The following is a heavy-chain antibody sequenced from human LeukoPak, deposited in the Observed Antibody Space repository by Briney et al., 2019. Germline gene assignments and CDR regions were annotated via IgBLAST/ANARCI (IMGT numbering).Heavy chain of an antibody. CDR1: GFSFSSSA. CDR2: IHYDGYNK. V-gene: IGHV3-30*02. CDR3: AKDITMIVVSRRFDAFDI. J-gene: IGHJ3*02. D-gene: IGHD3-22*01. Sequence: GGSLRLSCVASGFSFSSSAMHWVRQAPGKGLDWVSFIHYDGYNKYYADSVKGRFTISRDNSKNTLYLQMNSLRAEDTAVYYCAKDITMIVVSRRFDAFDIWGQGTMVTVSS.